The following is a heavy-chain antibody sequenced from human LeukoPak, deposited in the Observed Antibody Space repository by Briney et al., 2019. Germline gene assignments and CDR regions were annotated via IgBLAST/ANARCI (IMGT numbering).Heavy chain of an antibody. V-gene: IGHV1-2*04. D-gene: IGHD2-15*01. CDR3: ARDEGSELLLN. Sequence: GASVKVSCKASGYTFTDYYIHWVRQAPGQGVEWMGWINANNGVTNYAQKFRGWVTVTRDTSINTAYMELSRLGADDTAVYYCARDEGSELLLNWGQGALVTVSS. CDR2: INANNGVT. J-gene: IGHJ4*02. CDR1: GYTFTDYY.